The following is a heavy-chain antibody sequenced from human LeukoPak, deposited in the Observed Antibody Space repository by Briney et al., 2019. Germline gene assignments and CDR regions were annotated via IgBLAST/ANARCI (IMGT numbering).Heavy chain of an antibody. D-gene: IGHD3-3*01. CDR3: AREFNWNYYYYYGMDV. CDR1: GFTFSSYA. V-gene: IGHV3-23*01. J-gene: IGHJ6*01. CDR2: ISGSGGST. Sequence: GGSLRLSCAASGFTFSSYAMSWVRQAPGKGLEWVSAISGSGGSTYYADSVKGRFTISRDNSKNTLYLQMNSLRAEDTAVYYCAREFNWNYYYYYGMDVWGQGPTVTVSS.